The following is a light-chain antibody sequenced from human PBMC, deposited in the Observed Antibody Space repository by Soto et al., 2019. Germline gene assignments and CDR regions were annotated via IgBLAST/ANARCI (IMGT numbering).Light chain of an antibody. CDR1: QSVTNY. CDR3: QQTYITPWT. V-gene: IGKV1-39*01. J-gene: IGKJ1*01. CDR2: GAF. Sequence: DIQMTQSPSSLSASVGDRVTITCRGSQSVTNYLNWYQQKSGKAPKLLIHGAFSLQSGVPSRFIGSASGTDFTLTISSLQPEDFATYYCQQTYITPWTFGQGTKVESK.